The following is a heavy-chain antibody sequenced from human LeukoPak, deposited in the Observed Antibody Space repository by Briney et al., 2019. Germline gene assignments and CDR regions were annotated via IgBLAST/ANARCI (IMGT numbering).Heavy chain of an antibody. J-gene: IGHJ4*02. Sequence: PGGSLRLSCAASGFTFSSYGMHWVRQAPGKGLEWVAFIRSDGSNKYYADSVKGRFTISRDKSKNTLYLQMNSLRPEDTAVYYCTNGPSKDGYNYSFDYWGQGTLVTVSS. V-gene: IGHV3-30*02. CDR1: GFTFSSYG. CDR3: TNGPSKDGYNYSFDY. D-gene: IGHD5-24*01. CDR2: IRSDGSNK.